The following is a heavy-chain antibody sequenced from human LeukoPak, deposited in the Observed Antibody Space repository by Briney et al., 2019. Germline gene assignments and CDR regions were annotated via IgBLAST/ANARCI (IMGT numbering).Heavy chain of an antibody. CDR1: GFTVSSNH. Sequence: GGSLRLSCAVSGFTVSSNHLTWVRLAPGKGLEWVSSLYSGGNIYYTDSVRGRFTISRDSSKNTLYLQMNSLRAEDTAFHYCARARRCGLNDDYGACFDCWGQGTLVTVSS. D-gene: IGHD4-17*01. CDR2: LYSGGNI. J-gene: IGHJ4*02. CDR3: ARARRCGLNDDYGACFDC. V-gene: IGHV3-53*01.